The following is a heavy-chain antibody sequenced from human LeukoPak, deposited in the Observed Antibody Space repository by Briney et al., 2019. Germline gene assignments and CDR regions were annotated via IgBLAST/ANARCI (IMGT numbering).Heavy chain of an antibody. D-gene: IGHD4-17*01. J-gene: IGHJ6*02. CDR2: TRTKAKDYTT. V-gene: IGHV3-72*01. CDR3: ARGPTVTFNYHYGMDV. Sequence: PGGSLRLSYATSGFTFSDHYMDWVRQAPGKGLEWVARTRTKAKDYTTEYAASVKGRFTVSRDESMHSLYLQMNSLKTKDTAVYYCARGPTVTFNYHYGMDVWGQGTMVTVSS. CDR1: GFTFSDHY.